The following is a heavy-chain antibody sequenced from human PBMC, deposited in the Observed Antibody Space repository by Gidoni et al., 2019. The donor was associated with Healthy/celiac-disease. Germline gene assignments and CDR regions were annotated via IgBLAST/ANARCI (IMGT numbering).Heavy chain of an antibody. CDR3: ARDPVRWLLSGAFDI. Sequence: QVQLVASGGGLVKPGGPLSLPCAASGFTFRDYYMSWIRQAPGKGLEWVSYISSSGRTIYYADSVKGRFTISRDNAKNSLYLQMNSLRAEDTAVYYCARDPVRWLLSGAFDIWGQGTMVTVSS. D-gene: IGHD3-3*01. J-gene: IGHJ3*02. V-gene: IGHV3-11*01. CDR2: ISSSGRTI. CDR1: GFTFRDYY.